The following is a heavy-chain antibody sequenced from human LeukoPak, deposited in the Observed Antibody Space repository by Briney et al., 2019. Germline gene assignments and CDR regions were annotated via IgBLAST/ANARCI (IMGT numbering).Heavy chain of an antibody. V-gene: IGHV3-23*01. J-gene: IGHJ4*02. CDR3: AKLIGLTYFDY. CDR2: TTGGSITT. CDR1: GFSFSNYA. D-gene: IGHD2-15*01. Sequence: GGSLRLSCAASGFSFSNYAMGWVRQAPGKRPEWVSSTTGGSITTYYADSVKGRFTISRDDSKNTLYLHMNTLRVEDTAVYYCAKLIGLTYFDYWGQGTLVTVSS.